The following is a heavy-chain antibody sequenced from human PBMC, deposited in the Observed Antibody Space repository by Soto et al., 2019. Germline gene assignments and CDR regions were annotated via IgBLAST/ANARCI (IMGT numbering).Heavy chain of an antibody. CDR3: ASQITFYSSPVYYMDV. CDR2: IYYSGST. J-gene: IGHJ6*03. CDR1: GGSISSSSYY. V-gene: IGHV4-39*01. Sequence: SETLSLTCTVSGGSISSSSYYWGWIRQPPGKGLEWIGSIYYSGSTYYNPSLKSRVTISVDTSKNQFSLKLSSVTAADTAVYYCASQITFYSSPVYYMDVWGKGTTVTVSS. D-gene: IGHD6-13*01.